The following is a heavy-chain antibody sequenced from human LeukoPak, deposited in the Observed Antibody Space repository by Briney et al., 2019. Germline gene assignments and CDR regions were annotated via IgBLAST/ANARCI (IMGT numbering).Heavy chain of an antibody. Sequence: ASVKVSCKASGYTFTGYYMHWVRQAPGQGLEWMGWINPNSGGTNYAQKFQGRVTTTRDTSISTAYMELSRLRSDDTAVYYCARERLPTRGYYYYYGMDVWGQGTTVTVSS. CDR2: INPNSGGT. CDR3: ARERLPTRGYYYYYGMDV. J-gene: IGHJ6*02. CDR1: GYTFTGYY. V-gene: IGHV1-2*02. D-gene: IGHD2-15*01.